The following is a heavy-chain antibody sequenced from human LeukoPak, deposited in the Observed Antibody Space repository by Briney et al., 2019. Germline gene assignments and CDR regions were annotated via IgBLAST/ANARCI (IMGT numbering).Heavy chain of an antibody. V-gene: IGHV5-51*01. CDR3: ARNRYYDTSGYYYGDAFDI. D-gene: IGHD3-22*01. CDR1: GYSFTSYW. J-gene: IGHJ3*02. Sequence: GESLKISCKGSGYSFTSYWIGWVRQMPGKGLEWMGIIYPGDSDTRYSPSFQGQVTILADKSISTAYLQWSSLKASDTAMYYCARNRYYDTSGYYYGDAFDIWGQGTMVTVSS. CDR2: IYPGDSDT.